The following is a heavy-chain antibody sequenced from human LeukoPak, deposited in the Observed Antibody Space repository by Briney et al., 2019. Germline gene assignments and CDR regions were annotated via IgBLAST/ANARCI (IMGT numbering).Heavy chain of an antibody. J-gene: IGHJ4*02. V-gene: IGHV3-72*01. CDR3: TSCSTGTRLYYFDY. Sequence: PGGSLRLSCTASGFTFSDRYIDWVRQAPGKGLEWVGRSRNKANSYTTEYAASVKGRFTISRDESKNLLYLQMNSLKTEDTAVYYCTSCSTGTRLYYFDYWGQGTLVTVSS. CDR1: GFTFSDRY. CDR2: SRNKANSYTT. D-gene: IGHD1/OR15-1a*01.